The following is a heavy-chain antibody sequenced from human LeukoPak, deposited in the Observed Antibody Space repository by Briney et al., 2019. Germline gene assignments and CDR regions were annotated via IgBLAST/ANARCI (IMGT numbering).Heavy chain of an antibody. V-gene: IGHV3-48*04. CDR1: GFTFSSYS. Sequence: PGGSLRLSCAASGFTFSSYSMNWVRQAPGKGLEWVSYISSSSSTIYYADSVKGRFTISGDNAKNSLYLQMNSLRAEDTAVYYCAREDYGDPHYYFDYWGQGTLVTVSS. CDR3: AREDYGDPHYYFDY. CDR2: ISSSSSTI. D-gene: IGHD4-17*01. J-gene: IGHJ4*02.